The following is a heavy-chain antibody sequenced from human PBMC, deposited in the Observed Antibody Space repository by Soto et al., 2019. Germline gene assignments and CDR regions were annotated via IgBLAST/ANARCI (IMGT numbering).Heavy chain of an antibody. J-gene: IGHJ6*03. Sequence: QVQLVESGGGLVKPGGSLRLSCAASGFTFSDYYMSWIRQAPGKGLEWVSYISSSGSTIYYADSVKGRFTISRDNAKNSLYLQMNRLRGEDTAVYYCARDYFGSGSYYNPHYYYYMDVLGKGTTVTVSS. CDR1: GFTFSDYY. D-gene: IGHD3-10*01. V-gene: IGHV3-11*01. CDR2: ISSSGSTI. CDR3: ARDYFGSGSYYNPHYYYYMDV.